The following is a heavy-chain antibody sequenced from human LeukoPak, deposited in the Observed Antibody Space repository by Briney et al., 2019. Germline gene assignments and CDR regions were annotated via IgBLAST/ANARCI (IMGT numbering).Heavy chain of an antibody. D-gene: IGHD3-10*01. V-gene: IGHV3-23*01. Sequence: PGGSLRLSCAASGFTFSNHAMMWVRQAPGRGLEWVSAISGGGVSTYYTDSAKGRFTISRDNSKNTLYLQMNSLRAEDTAVYYCALYLRVRGDYWGQGTLVCVSS. CDR2: ISGGGVST. CDR1: GFTFSNHA. J-gene: IGHJ4*02. CDR3: ALYLRVRGDY.